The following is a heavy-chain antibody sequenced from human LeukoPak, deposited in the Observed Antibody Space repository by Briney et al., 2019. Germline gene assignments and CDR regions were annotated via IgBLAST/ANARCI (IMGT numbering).Heavy chain of an antibody. CDR1: GYTFTSYA. J-gene: IGHJ6*03. CDR3: ARHPYRGYMDV. Sequence: ASVKISCKASGYTFTSYAMNWVRQAPGQGLEWMGWINTNTGNPTYAQGFTGRFAFSLDTSVSTAYLQISSLKAEDTAVYYCARHPYRGYMDVWGKGTTVTVSS. CDR2: INTNTGNP. D-gene: IGHD3-16*01. V-gene: IGHV7-4-1*02.